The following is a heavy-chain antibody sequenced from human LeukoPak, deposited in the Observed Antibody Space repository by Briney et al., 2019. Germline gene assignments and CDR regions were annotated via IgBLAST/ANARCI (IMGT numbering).Heavy chain of an antibody. Sequence: PGGSLRLSCAASGFTFSSYEMNWVRQAPGKGLEWVSSISSSSSYIYYADSVRGRFTISRDNAKNSLYLQMNSLRAEDTAVYYCARDGRARFGETFYYYYYYMDVWGKGTTVTVSS. D-gene: IGHD3-10*01. CDR3: ARDGRARFGETFYYYYYYMDV. V-gene: IGHV3-21*01. CDR1: GFTFSSYE. J-gene: IGHJ6*03. CDR2: ISSSSSYI.